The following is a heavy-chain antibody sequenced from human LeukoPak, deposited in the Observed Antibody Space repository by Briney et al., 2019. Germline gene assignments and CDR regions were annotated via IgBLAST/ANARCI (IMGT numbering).Heavy chain of an antibody. V-gene: IGHV3-7*05. J-gene: IGHJ5*02. CDR1: GFTFRNYW. Sequence: PGGSLRLSCAASGFTFRNYWMIWVRQAQGKGLEWVGNIKEDGSEKRYADSVRGRFTISRDNAQTSIYLQMNSLRAEDTAVNYCARASKPWLQLTWGQGTLVTVSS. CDR2: IKEDGSEK. D-gene: IGHD5-24*01. CDR3: ARASKPWLQLT.